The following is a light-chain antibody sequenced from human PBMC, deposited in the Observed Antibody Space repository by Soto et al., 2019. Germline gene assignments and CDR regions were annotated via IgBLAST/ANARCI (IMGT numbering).Light chain of an antibody. V-gene: IGLV2-8*01. J-gene: IGLJ1*01. CDR1: SSDVGAYIF. CDR3: VSFAGGTYV. Sequence: QSVLTQPPSASGSPGQSVTISCTGTSSDVGAYIFVSWYQQHPGKAPELMVYDVNRRPPGVPDRFFGSKSGNTDSLSVSGLQAEDEADYYCVSFAGGTYVFGTGTKVTVL. CDR2: DVN.